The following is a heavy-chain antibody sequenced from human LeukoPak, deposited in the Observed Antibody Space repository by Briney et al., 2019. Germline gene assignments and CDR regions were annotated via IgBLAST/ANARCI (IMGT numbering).Heavy chain of an antibody. J-gene: IGHJ4*02. Sequence: GASVKVSCKASGYTFTGYYMHWVRQAPGQGLEWMGRINPNSGGTNYAQKFQGRVTMTRDMSISTAYMELSRLRSDDTAVYYCARVSPLDARVTAIDYWGQGTLVTVSS. D-gene: IGHD1-14*01. CDR2: INPNSGGT. CDR1: GYTFTGYY. CDR3: ARVSPLDARVTAIDY. V-gene: IGHV1-2*06.